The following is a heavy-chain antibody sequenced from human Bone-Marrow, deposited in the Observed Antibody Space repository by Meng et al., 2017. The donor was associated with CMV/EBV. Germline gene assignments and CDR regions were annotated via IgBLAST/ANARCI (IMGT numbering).Heavy chain of an antibody. V-gene: IGHV4-59*01. D-gene: IGHD3-3*01. CDR1: GGSISSYY. CDR2: IYYSGST. J-gene: IGHJ6*02. Sequence: SEPLSLPCTVSGGSISSYYWSWIRQPPGKGLEWIGYIYYSGSTNYNPSLKSRVTISVDTSKNQFSLKLSSVTAADTAVYYCARGLTIFDYYYGMDVWGQGTTVTVSS. CDR3: ARGLTIFDYYYGMDV.